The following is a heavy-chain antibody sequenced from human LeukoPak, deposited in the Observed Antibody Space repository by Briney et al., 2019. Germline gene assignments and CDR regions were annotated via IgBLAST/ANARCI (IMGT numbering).Heavy chain of an antibody. CDR1: GGSVSSGPSW. V-gene: IGHV4-31*03. CDR3: ATWGASTATTGWFDP. CDR2: IHHSGGI. D-gene: IGHD4-17*01. Sequence: PSETLSLTCTVSGGSVSSGPSWWSWIRQRPGNGLEWLGYIHHSGGIYYKSSLRGRLIISLDTSKNQFSLQVTSVTAADTAVYYCATWGASTATTGWFDPWGQGILVSVSS. J-gene: IGHJ5*02.